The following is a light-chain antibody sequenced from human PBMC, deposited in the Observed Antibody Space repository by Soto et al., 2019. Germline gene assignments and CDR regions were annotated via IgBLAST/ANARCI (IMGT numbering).Light chain of an antibody. CDR3: SSYAGSTTYVV. V-gene: IGLV2-23*01. CDR1: SSDVGSYNL. J-gene: IGLJ2*01. CDR2: EDT. Sequence: QSALTQPASVSGSPGQSITISCTGTSSDVGSYNLVSWYQQHPGKAPKLMIYEDTERPSGVSNRFSGSMSGNTTSLTISELQADDKVYYYCSSYAGSTTYVVLGAGSK.